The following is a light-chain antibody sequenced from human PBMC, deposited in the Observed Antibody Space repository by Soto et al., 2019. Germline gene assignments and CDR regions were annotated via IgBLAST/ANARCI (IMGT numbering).Light chain of an antibody. J-gene: IGKJ1*01. CDR2: DAS. CDR3: QQYHNSRT. CDR1: QIVSSNY. V-gene: IGKV3-20*01. Sequence: EIVLTQSPGTLSLSPGEGATLSCRASQIVSSNYLAWYQQQPGQAPRLLIYDASSRATGIPDRFSGSGSGTDFTLTISRLPPEDFAVYYCQQYHNSRTFGQGTKVEIK.